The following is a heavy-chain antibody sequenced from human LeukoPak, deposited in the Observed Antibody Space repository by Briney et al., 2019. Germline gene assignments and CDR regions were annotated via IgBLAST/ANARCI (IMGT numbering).Heavy chain of an antibody. CDR1: GGSFSGYY. CDR2: INHSGST. Sequence: PSETLSLTCAVYGGSFSGYYWSWIRQPPGKGLEWIGEINHSGSTNYNPFLKSRVTISVDTSENKFSLKLSSVTAADTAVYYCARFSGKITMVRGVFFDPWGQGTLVTVSS. V-gene: IGHV4-34*01. CDR3: ARFSGKITMVRGVFFDP. J-gene: IGHJ5*02. D-gene: IGHD3-10*01.